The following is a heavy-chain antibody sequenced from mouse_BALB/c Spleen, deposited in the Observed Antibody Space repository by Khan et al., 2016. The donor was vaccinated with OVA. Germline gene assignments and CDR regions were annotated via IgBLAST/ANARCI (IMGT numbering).Heavy chain of an antibody. CDR2: INPSTGYT. CDR1: GYTFTKYW. CDR3: VNHGSSSAWFTY. V-gene: IGHV1-7*01. Sequence: QVQLKQSGAELAKPGASVKMSCKASGYTFTKYWMHWVKQRPGQGLEWIGYINPSTGYTEYNQKFKDKATLTADKSSSTAYMQLSSLTSEDSAVYYCVNHGSSSAWFTYWGQGTRVTVSA. D-gene: IGHD1-1*01. J-gene: IGHJ3*01.